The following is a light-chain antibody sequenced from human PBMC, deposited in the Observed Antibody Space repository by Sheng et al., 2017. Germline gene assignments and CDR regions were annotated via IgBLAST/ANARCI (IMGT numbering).Light chain of an antibody. CDR2: DAS. J-gene: IGKJ3*01. V-gene: IGKV3-11*01. CDR3: QIRGNWL. Sequence: EIVLTQSPATLSLSPGERATLSCRASESVSYYLAWYQQKPGQAPRLLLYDASIRATGIPARFSGSGSGTDFTLTISSLEPEDCAVYYCQIRGNWLFGPGTKVEIK. CDR1: ESVSYY.